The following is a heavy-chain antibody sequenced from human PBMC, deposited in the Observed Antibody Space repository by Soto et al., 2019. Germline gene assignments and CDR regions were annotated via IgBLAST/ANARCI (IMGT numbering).Heavy chain of an antibody. Sequence: EVQLLESGGGLVQPGGSLRLSCAASGFTFSSYAMSWVRQAPGKGLEWVSAISGSGGSTYYADSVKGRFTISRDNSKNTLYLQMNSLGAEVTDVYYCAKVLVTELARGLIDYWGQGTLVTVSS. CDR2: ISGSGGST. D-gene: IGHD6-13*01. CDR3: AKVLVTELARGLIDY. J-gene: IGHJ4*02. CDR1: GFTFSSYA. V-gene: IGHV3-23*01.